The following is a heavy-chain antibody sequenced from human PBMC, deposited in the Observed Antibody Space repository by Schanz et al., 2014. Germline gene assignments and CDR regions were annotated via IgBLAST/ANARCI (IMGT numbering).Heavy chain of an antibody. J-gene: IGHJ6*02. V-gene: IGHV3-23*04. CDR1: GFPFSSYA. D-gene: IGHD6-19*01. CDR2: IPHNNDGL. Sequence: EVQLVESGGGLVQPGGSLRLSCAASGFPFSSYAMAWFRQTPEKGLEWVSSIPHNNDGLYYTDSVKGRFTISRDNSKNTLYLQMNRLRAEDTAIYYCAKVRNIHGWDYYGLDVWGQGTTVTVSS. CDR3: AKVRNIHGWDYYGLDV.